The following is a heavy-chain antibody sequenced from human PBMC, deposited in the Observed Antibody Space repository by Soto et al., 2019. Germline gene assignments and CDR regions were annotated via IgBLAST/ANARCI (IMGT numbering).Heavy chain of an antibody. V-gene: IGHV1-46*01. D-gene: IGHD3-3*01. Sequence: ASVKVSCKASGYTFTSYYMHWVRQAPGQGLEWMGIINPSGGSTSYAQKFQGRVTMTRDTSTSTVYMELSSLRSEDTAVYYCARDLQRITIFGVVTAPYNWFDPWGQGTLVTVSS. J-gene: IGHJ5*02. CDR3: ARDLQRITIFGVVTAPYNWFDP. CDR2: INPSGGST. CDR1: GYTFTSYY.